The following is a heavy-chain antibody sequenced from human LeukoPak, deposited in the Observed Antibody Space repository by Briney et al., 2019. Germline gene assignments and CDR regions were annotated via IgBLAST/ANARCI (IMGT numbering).Heavy chain of an antibody. Sequence: GASVKVSCKASGYTFTGYYMHWVRQAPGQGLEWMGWINPNSGGTNYAQKFQGWVTMTRDTSISTAYMELSRLRSDDTAVYYCARGSSSWEEYFQHWGQGTLVTVSS. CDR2: INPNSGGT. CDR1: GYTFTGYY. V-gene: IGHV1-2*04. CDR3: ARGSSSWEEYFQH. D-gene: IGHD6-13*01. J-gene: IGHJ1*01.